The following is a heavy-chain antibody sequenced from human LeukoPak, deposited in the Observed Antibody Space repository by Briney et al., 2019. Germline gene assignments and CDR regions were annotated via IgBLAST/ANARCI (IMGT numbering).Heavy chain of an antibody. V-gene: IGHV1-18*01. D-gene: IGHD3-10*01. CDR2: ISAHTGTT. CDR3: ARMARIWFGESWYNWFDP. CDR1: GYTFTSYG. J-gene: IGHJ5*02. Sequence: ASVKVSCKASGYTFTSYGITWVRQAPGQGLEWMGWISAHTGTTNYAQKFQGRVTMTIDTSTSTAFMELRSLRSDDTAVYYCARMARIWFGESWYNWFDPWGQGTLVTVSS.